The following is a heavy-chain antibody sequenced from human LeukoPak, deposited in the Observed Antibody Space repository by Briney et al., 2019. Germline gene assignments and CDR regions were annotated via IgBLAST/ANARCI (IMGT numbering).Heavy chain of an antibody. Sequence: GESLKISCKGSGYRFNAYWIAWVRQMPGKGLEWMGIIYPGDSDTRYSPSFQGQVTISADKSISTAYLQWSSLKASDTAIYYCARCRPFFDSWGQGTLVTVSS. J-gene: IGHJ5*01. V-gene: IGHV5-51*01. CDR2: IYPGDSDT. CDR1: GYRFNAYW. CDR3: ARCRPFFDS.